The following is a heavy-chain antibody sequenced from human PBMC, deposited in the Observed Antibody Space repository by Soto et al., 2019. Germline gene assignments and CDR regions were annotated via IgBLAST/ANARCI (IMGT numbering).Heavy chain of an antibody. CDR3: ARGSATGFWFDP. V-gene: IGHV3-74*01. CDR1: GFTFSSYW. CDR2: INSDGSST. J-gene: IGHJ5*02. Sequence: PGGSLRLSCAASGFTFSSYWMHWVRQAPGKGLVWVSRINSDGSSTSYADSVKGRFTISRDNAKNTLYLQMNSLRAEDTAVYYCARGSATGFWFDPWGQGTLVTVSS. D-gene: IGHD6-25*01.